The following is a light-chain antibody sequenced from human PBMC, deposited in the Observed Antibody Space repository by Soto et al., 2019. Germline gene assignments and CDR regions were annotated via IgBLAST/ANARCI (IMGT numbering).Light chain of an antibody. V-gene: IGKV1-39*01. CDR3: QQSYSSPPA. CDR2: AAS. J-gene: IGKJ1*01. Sequence: DIQMTQSPSSLSASVEDRVIITCRASQSISNHLNWYQQKPGKAPQLLIFAASSLQSGVPSRFSGSRSGPDFTLTISSLQPEDFATYYCQQSYSSPPAFGQGTKVDIK. CDR1: QSISNH.